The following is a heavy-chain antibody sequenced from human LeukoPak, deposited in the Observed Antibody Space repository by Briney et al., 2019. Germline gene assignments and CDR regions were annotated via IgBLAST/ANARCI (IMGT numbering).Heavy chain of an antibody. CDR2: IKQDGSER. CDR3: ARGFDMAYYYYGMDV. CDR1: GFTFSSYW. D-gene: IGHD2-15*01. Sequence: GGSLRLSCAASGFTFSSYWMSWVRQAPGKGLEWVANIKQDGSERYYVDSAKGRFTISRDNAKNSLYLQMNSLRAEDTAVYYCARGFDMAYYYYGMDVWGQGTTVTVSS. V-gene: IGHV3-7*01. J-gene: IGHJ6*02.